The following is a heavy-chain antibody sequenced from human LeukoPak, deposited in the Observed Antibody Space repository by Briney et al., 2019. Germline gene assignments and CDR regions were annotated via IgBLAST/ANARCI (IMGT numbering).Heavy chain of an antibody. CDR2: INPNSGGT. V-gene: IGHV1-2*02. Sequence: GASVKVSCKASGYTLTGYYMHWVRQAPGQGLEWMGWINPNSGGTNYAQKFQGRVTMTRDTSISTAYMELSRLRSDDTAVYYCAAGTYYYDSSGYYSWGQGTLVTVSS. CDR1: GYTLTGYY. CDR3: AAGTYYYDSSGYYS. D-gene: IGHD3-22*01. J-gene: IGHJ4*02.